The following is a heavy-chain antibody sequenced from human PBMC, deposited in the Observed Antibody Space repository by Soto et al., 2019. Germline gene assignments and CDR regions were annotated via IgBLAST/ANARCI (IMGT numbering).Heavy chain of an antibody. D-gene: IGHD6-19*01. CDR1: GASIRNFY. CDR3: AQTTGWPGFDY. V-gene: IGHV4-59*01. Sequence: QVHLQESGPGLVKPSETMSLTCTASGASIRNFYWNWVRQFPGKGLEWIGHIYNGERTNHNPSLKSRVTISVDTSKNQFSLKLSSVTVADTAVYYCAQTTGWPGFDYWGQGTLVAVSS. J-gene: IGHJ4*02. CDR2: IYNGERT.